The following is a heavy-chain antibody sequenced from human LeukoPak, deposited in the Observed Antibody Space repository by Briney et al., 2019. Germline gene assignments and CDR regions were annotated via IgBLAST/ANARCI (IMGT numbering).Heavy chain of an antibody. J-gene: IGHJ4*02. CDR3: AKDLRATQQLVPYHNLFDY. Sequence: PGGSLRLSCAASGFTFSSYGMHWVRQAPGKGLEWVAFIRYDGSNKYYADSVKGRFTISRDNSKNTLYLQMNSLRAEDTAVYYCAKDLRATQQLVPYHNLFDYWGQGTLVTVSS. V-gene: IGHV3-30*02. CDR1: GFTFSSYG. D-gene: IGHD6-13*01. CDR2: IRYDGSNK.